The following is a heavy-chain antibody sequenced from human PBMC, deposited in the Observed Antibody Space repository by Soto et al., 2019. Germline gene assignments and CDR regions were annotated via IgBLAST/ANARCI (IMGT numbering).Heavy chain of an antibody. CDR2: IRSKANNYAT. D-gene: IGHD4-4*01. CDR3: TRLDDYSITSFDY. J-gene: IGHJ4*02. V-gene: IGHV3-73*01. Sequence: GGSLRLSCAASGFTFSGSAMHWVRQASGRGLEWVGRIRSKANNYATAYAASVQGRFTISRDDSENTAYLHMNSLRTEDTAVYYCTRLDDYSITSFDYWGQGTLVTVSS. CDR1: GFTFSGSA.